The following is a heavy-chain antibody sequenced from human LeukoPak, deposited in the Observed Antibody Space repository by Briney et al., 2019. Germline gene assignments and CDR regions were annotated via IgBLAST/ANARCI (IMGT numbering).Heavy chain of an antibody. CDR2: ISSSGTTI. CDR1: GFTFSDY. V-gene: IGHV3-11*01. D-gene: IGHD1-26*01. Sequence: GGSLRLSCAASGFTFSDYMSWIRQAAGKGLEWVSYISSSGTTISYTDSVKGRFTISRDNAKNSLYLQMNSLRAEDTAVYYCARDYRSTFDYWGQGTLVTVSS. J-gene: IGHJ4*02. CDR3: ARDYRSTFDY.